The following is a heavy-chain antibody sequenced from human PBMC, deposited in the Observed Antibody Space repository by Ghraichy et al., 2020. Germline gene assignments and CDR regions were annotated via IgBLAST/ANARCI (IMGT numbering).Heavy chain of an antibody. CDR1: GYTFTNYG. CDR2: ISPYNGNT. Sequence: ASVKVSCKASGYTFTNYGISWVRQAPGQGLEWIGWISPYNGNTNYAQKLQGRVTMTTDTSTSTAYIKLRSLRSDDTAVYYCARPQWESYSWYFDLWGRVTLVTVSS. CDR3: ARPQWESYSWYFDL. V-gene: IGHV1-18*04. D-gene: IGHD3-16*01. J-gene: IGHJ2*01.